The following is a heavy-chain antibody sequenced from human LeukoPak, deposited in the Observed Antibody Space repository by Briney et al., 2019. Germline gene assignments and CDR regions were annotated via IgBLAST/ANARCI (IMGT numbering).Heavy chain of an antibody. V-gene: IGHV4-39*01. CDR3: ASSYYYDSSGYYQYYFDY. J-gene: IGHJ4*02. D-gene: IGHD3-22*01. Sequence: SETLSLTCTVSGGSISRSSYYWGWIRQPPGKGLEWIGSIYYSGSTYYNPSLKSRVTISVDTSKNQFSLKLSSVTAADTAVYYCASSYYYDSSGYYQYYFDYWGQGTLVTVSS. CDR2: IYYSGST. CDR1: GGSISRSSYY.